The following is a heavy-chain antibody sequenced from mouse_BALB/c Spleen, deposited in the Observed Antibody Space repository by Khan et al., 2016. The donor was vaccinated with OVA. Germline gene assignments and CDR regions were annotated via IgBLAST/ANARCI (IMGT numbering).Heavy chain of an antibody. CDR2: ILPGRGLS. CDR1: GYTFSNYW. V-gene: IGHV1-9*01. J-gene: IGHJ4*01. CDR3: ARGAGTTYGMDD. D-gene: IGHD4-1*01. Sequence: QVQLQQSGAELMKPGASVKISCKATGYTFSNYWIEWVKQRPGHGLEWIGEILPGRGLSNYNENFKGKATFTADTSSNIAYMQLTSLKSEDSAVYYCARGAGTTYGMDDWGQGTSVTVSS.